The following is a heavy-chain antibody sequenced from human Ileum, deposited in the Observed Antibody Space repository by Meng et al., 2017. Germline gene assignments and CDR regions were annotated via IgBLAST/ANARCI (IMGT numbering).Heavy chain of an antibody. Sequence: SLIFSCASSASSFDDYAMHWVRQAPGKGLEWVSGISWNSGSIGYEDSVKSRFTISRDNAKNSLDLQMNSLRGEDTAVYYCAGVWSGGNTYGYIWGQGTLVTVSS. J-gene: IGHJ4*02. CDR2: ISWNSGSI. CDR3: AGVWSGGNTYGYI. D-gene: IGHD5-18*01. V-gene: IGHV3-9*01. CDR1: ASSFDDYA.